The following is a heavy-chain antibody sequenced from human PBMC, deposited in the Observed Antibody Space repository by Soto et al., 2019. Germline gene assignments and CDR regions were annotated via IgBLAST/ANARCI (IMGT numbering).Heavy chain of an antibody. D-gene: IGHD3-3*01. CDR2: MYYSGGK. CDR3: ARIKIVGILTYYMDV. Sequence: QVQLQESGPGLVKPLETLSLSCTVSGDSISSSSSYYWGWIRQPPGKGLEWIANMYYSGGKYYNPSLKSRVTISLETSENQFSLKLSSVTAADTAVYYCARIKIVGILTYYMDVWGKGTPVTVSS. J-gene: IGHJ6*03. CDR1: GDSISSSSSYY. V-gene: IGHV4-39*01.